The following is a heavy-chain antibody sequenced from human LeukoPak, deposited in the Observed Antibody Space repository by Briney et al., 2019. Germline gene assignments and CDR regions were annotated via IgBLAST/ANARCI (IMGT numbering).Heavy chain of an antibody. D-gene: IGHD4-17*01. J-gene: IGHJ4*02. CDR2: IWYDGSNK. V-gene: IGHV3-33*01. CDR1: GFTFSSYG. Sequence: GGSLRLSCAASGFTFSSYGMHWVRQAPGKGLEWVAVIWYDGSNKYYADSVKGRFTISRDNSKNTLYLQMNSLRAEDTAVYYCARDQYGDYALDYWGQGTLVTVSS. CDR3: ARDQYGDYALDY.